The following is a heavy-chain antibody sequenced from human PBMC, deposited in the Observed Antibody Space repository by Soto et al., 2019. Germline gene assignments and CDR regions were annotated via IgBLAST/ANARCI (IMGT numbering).Heavy chain of an antibody. CDR1: GGTFSSYA. V-gene: IGHV1-69*06. Sequence: AASVKVSCKASGGTFSSYAISWVRQAPGQGLEWMGGIIPIFGTANYAQKFQGRVTITADKSTSTAYMELSSLRSEDTAVYYCARDPVVVAATTYYYYGMDVWGQGTTVTVSS. D-gene: IGHD2-15*01. CDR3: ARDPVVVAATTYYYYGMDV. CDR2: IIPIFGTA. J-gene: IGHJ6*02.